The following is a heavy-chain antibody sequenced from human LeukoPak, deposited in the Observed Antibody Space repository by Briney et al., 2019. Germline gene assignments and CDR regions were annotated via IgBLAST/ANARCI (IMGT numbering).Heavy chain of an antibody. J-gene: IGHJ4*02. Sequence: GESLKISCKGSGYSFTSYCIGWVRPLPGKGLEGMGIIYPGESDTRYSPSFQGQVTISADKSISTAYLQWSSLKASDTAMYYCARWAGILTGYSADYWGQGTLVTVSS. CDR2: IYPGESDT. CDR3: ARWAGILTGYSADY. CDR1: GYSFTSYC. V-gene: IGHV5-51*01. D-gene: IGHD3-9*01.